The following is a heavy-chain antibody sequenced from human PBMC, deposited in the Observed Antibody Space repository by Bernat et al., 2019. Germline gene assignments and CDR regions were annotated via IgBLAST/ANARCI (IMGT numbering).Heavy chain of an antibody. CDR2: IYYSGST. J-gene: IGHJ4*02. CDR3: ARERQLAFDY. CDR1: GGSISSYY. V-gene: IGHV4-59*01. D-gene: IGHD6-13*01. Sequence: QVQLQESGPGLVKPSGTLSLTCTVSGGSISSYYWSWIRQPPGKGLEWIGYIYYSGSTNYNPSLKSRVTISVDTSKNQFSLKLSSVTAADTAVYYCARERQLAFDYWGQGTLVTVSS.